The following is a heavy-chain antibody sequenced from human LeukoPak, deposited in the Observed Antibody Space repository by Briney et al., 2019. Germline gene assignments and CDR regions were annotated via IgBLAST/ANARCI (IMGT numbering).Heavy chain of an antibody. Sequence: GVSLRLSCAASGFTFRDYYMSWIRQAPGKGLEWVSYISGSGHKIYYADSVKGRFTISRDNSKNTVYLQMNSLRAEETAVYYCTKDLRFLEWFAYFQHWGQGTLVTVSS. D-gene: IGHD3-3*01. CDR1: GFTFRDYY. J-gene: IGHJ1*01. V-gene: IGHV3-11*01. CDR3: TKDLRFLEWFAYFQH. CDR2: ISGSGHKI.